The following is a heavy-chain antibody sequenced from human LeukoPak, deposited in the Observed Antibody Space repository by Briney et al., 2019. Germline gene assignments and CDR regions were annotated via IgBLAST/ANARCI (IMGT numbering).Heavy chain of an antibody. CDR3: ATKEWELLGTDAFDI. V-gene: IGHV1-69*05. Sequence: SVKVSCKASGGTFSSYAISWVRQAPGQGLEWMGGIIPIFGTANYAQKFQGRVTITTDESTSTAYMELSSLRSEDTAVYYCATKEWELLGTDAFDIWGQGTMATVSS. CDR1: GGTFSSYA. J-gene: IGHJ3*02. D-gene: IGHD1-26*01. CDR2: IIPIFGTA.